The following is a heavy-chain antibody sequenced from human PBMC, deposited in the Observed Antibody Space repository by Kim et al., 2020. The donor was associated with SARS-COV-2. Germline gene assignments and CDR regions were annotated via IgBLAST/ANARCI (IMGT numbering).Heavy chain of an antibody. D-gene: IGHD5-12*01. CDR2: ISSSGSTI. V-gene: IGHV3-48*03. Sequence: GGSLRLSCAASGFTFSSYEMNWVRQAPGKGLEWVSYISSSGSTIYYADSVKGRFTISRDNAKNSLYLQMNSLRAEDTAVYYCARVERWLQFDYWGQGTLVTVSS. CDR3: ARVERWLQFDY. CDR1: GFTFSSYE. J-gene: IGHJ4*02.